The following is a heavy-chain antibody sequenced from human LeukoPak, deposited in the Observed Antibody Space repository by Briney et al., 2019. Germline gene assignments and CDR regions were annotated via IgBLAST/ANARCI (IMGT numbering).Heavy chain of an antibody. Sequence: SVKVSCKASGGSFSTYAINWVRQAPGQGLEWMGRIIPLLGTANYAQKFQGSVTFTADKSTSTAYMELSSLISEDTAVYYCWKFGGYEERGDDYWGQGALVTVSS. V-gene: IGHV1-69*04. CDR2: IIPLLGTA. J-gene: IGHJ4*02. CDR1: GGSFSTYA. CDR3: WKFGGYEERGDDY. D-gene: IGHD5-12*01.